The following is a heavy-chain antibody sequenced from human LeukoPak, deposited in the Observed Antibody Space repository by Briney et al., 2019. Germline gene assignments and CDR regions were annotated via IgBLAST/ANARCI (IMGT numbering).Heavy chain of an antibody. D-gene: IGHD3-16*02. V-gene: IGHV4-34*01. CDR2: INHSGST. Sequence: PETLSLTCAVYGGSFSGYYWSWIRQPPGKGLEWIGEINHSGSTNYNPSLKSRVTISVDASKNQFSLKLSSVTAADTAVYYCARSMLYYDYVWGSYPRGPFDYWGQGTLVTVSS. CDR1: GGSFSGYY. J-gene: IGHJ4*02. CDR3: ARSMLYYDYVWGSYPRGPFDY.